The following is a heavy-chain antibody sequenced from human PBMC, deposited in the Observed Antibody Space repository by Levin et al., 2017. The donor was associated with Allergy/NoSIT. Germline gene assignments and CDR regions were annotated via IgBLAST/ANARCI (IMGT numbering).Heavy chain of an antibody. CDR1: GGTFSSYA. J-gene: IGHJ6*02. V-gene: IGHV1-69*01. Sequence: PGGSLRLSCKASGGTFSSYAISWVRQAPGQGLEWMGGIIPIFGTANYAQKFQGRVTITADESTSTAYMELSSLRSEDTAVYYCARQYLADSSGWENYYYYGMDVWGQGTTVTVSS. D-gene: IGHD6-19*01. CDR3: ARQYLADSSGWENYYYYGMDV. CDR2: IIPIFGTA.